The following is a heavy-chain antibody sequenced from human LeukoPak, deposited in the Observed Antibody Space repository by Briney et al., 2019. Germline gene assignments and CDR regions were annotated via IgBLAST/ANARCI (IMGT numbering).Heavy chain of an antibody. D-gene: IGHD4-17*01. CDR1: GFTFSGSA. V-gene: IGHV3-30*04. Sequence: GGSLKLSCAASGFTFSGSAMHWVRQAPGKGLEWVAVISYDGSNKYYADSVKGRFTISRDNSKNTLYLQMNSLRAEDTAVYYCAKEGSLRGRPFDYWGQGTLVTVSS. CDR3: AKEGSLRGRPFDY. CDR2: ISYDGSNK. J-gene: IGHJ4*02.